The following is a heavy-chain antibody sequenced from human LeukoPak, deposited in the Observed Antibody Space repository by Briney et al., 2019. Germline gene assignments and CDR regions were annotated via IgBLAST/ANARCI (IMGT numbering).Heavy chain of an antibody. CDR2: INHSGST. D-gene: IGHD5-18*01. Sequence: SETLSLTCAVYGGSFSGYYWSWIRQPPGKGLEWIGEINHSGSTNYNPSLKSRVTISVDTSKNQFSLQLNSVTPEDTAVYYCARSQHGTAFDYWGQGTLVTVSS. CDR3: ARSQHGTAFDY. CDR1: GGSFSGYY. J-gene: IGHJ4*02. V-gene: IGHV4-34*01.